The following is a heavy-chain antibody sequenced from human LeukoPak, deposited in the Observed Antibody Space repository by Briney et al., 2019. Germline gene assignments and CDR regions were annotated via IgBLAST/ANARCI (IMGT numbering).Heavy chain of an antibody. J-gene: IGHJ4*02. CDR3: ARGKVDSSSSRLSPFDY. D-gene: IGHD6-6*01. CDR1: GGSISSYY. Sequence: SETLSLTCTVSGGSISSYYWSWIRQPAGKGLEWIGRIYTSGSTNYNPSLKSRVTMSVDTSKNQFSLKLSSVTAADTAVYYCARGKVDSSSSRLSPFDYWGQGTLVTVSS. V-gene: IGHV4-4*07. CDR2: IYTSGST.